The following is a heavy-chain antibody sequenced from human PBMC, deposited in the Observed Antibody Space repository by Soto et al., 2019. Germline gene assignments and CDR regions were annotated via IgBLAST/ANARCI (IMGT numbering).Heavy chain of an antibody. Sequence: SETLSLTCTVSGGSISSYYWSWIRQPPGKGLEWIGYIYYSGSTNYNPSLKSRVTISVDTSKNQFSLKLSSVTAADTAVYYCAKRYGYAFDIWGQGTMVTVSS. V-gene: IGHV4-59*01. D-gene: IGHD4-17*01. CDR2: IYYSGST. CDR3: AKRYGYAFDI. J-gene: IGHJ3*02. CDR1: GGSISSYY.